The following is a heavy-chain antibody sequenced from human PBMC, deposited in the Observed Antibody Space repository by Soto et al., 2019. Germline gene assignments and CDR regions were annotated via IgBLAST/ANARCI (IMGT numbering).Heavy chain of an antibody. CDR1: GFTFRGYS. CDR3: GRDRAEDY. J-gene: IGHJ4*02. Sequence: EVQLVESGGGLVQPGGSLSLSCAASGFTFRGYSMNWVRPAPGKGLEWVSYISSSSSTIYYADSVEGRFTISRDNDKNSLYLQMNSLRAEDTAVYYCGRDRAEDYWGQGTLVTVSS. V-gene: IGHV3-48*01. CDR2: ISSSSSTI.